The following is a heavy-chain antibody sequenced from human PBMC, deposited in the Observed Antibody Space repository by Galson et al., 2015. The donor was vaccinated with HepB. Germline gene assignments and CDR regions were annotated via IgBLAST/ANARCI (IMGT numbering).Heavy chain of an antibody. J-gene: IGHJ4*02. Sequence: SLRLSCAASGLTVNSNYMTWVRQAPGKGLEWVSIIYSDNTYYAGSVKGRFAISRDSSENTLFLQMSSLGAEDTAVYFCAAGIAKKYYFDYWGQGTLVTVSS. CDR1: GLTVNSNY. CDR2: IYSDNT. CDR3: AAGIAKKYYFDY. D-gene: IGHD6-13*01. V-gene: IGHV3-66*01.